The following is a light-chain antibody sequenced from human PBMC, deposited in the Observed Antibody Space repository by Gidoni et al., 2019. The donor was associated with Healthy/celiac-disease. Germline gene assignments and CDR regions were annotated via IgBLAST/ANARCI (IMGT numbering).Light chain of an antibody. CDR3: QQYYSYPWT. Sequence: AIRMTQSPSSFSASTGDRVTITCRVSQGISSYLAWYQQKPGKAPKLLIYAASTVQSGVPSRFSGSGSGTDFTLTISCLQSEDFATYYCQQYYSYPWTFGQGTKVEIK. CDR1: QGISSY. V-gene: IGKV1-8*01. CDR2: AAS. J-gene: IGKJ1*01.